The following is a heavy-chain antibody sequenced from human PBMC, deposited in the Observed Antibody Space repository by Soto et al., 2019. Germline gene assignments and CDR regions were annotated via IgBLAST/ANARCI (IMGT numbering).Heavy chain of an antibody. CDR3: SRRGYIGYYYYYLDV. V-gene: IGHV1-8*02. CDR2: MNPNSGNT. CDR1: GYTFTSFD. Sequence: QAQLVQSGAEVKKPGASVKVSCKASGYTFTSFDINWVRQASGLGLEWMGWMNPNSGNTGFAQKFQGRVTMTRNNSISTAYMELNSLGSEDTAVYYCSRRGYIGYYYYYLDVWGKGTTVTVSS. D-gene: IGHD5-12*01. J-gene: IGHJ6*03.